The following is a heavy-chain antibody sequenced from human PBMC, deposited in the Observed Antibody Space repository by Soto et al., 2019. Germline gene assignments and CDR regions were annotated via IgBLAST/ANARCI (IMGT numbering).Heavy chain of an antibody. J-gene: IGHJ3*02. CDR3: ARSPDYGDYYRSAAYWAFDI. CDR2: IYYSGST. Sequence: QVQLQESGPGLVKPSQTLSLTCTVSGGSISSGGYYWSWIHQHPGKGLEWIGYIYYSGSTYYNPSLKSRVTISVDTSKNQFSLKLSSVTAADTAVYYCARSPDYGDYYRSAAYWAFDIWGQGTMVTVSS. V-gene: IGHV4-31*03. D-gene: IGHD4-17*01. CDR1: GGSISSGGYY.